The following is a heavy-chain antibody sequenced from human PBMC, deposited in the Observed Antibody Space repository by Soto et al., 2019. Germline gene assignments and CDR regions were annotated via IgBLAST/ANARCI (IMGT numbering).Heavy chain of an antibody. J-gene: IGHJ5*02. CDR3: ARVLFPPLYCSGGSCYRGNWFDP. D-gene: IGHD2-15*01. V-gene: IGHV1-2*02. Sequence: QVQLVQSGAEVKKPGASVKVSCKASGYTFTGYYMHWVRQAPGQGLEWMGWINPNSGGTNYAQKFQGRVTMTRDTSISTAYMELSRLRSDDTAVYYCARVLFPPLYCSGGSCYRGNWFDPWGQGTLVTVSS. CDR2: INPNSGGT. CDR1: GYTFTGYY.